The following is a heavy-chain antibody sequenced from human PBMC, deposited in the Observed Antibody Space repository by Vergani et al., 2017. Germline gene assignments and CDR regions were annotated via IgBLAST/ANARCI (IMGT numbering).Heavy chain of an antibody. Sequence: EVQLLESGGGLVQPGGSLRLSCAASGFTFSSYAMSWVRQAPGKGLEWVSAISGSGGRPYYADSVKGRFTISRDNSKNTLYLQMNSLRAEDTAVYYCAKSRDFWSGYTKLDYWGQGTLVTVSS. CDR3: AKSRDFWSGYTKLDY. CDR1: GFTFSSYA. D-gene: IGHD3-3*01. CDR2: ISGSGGRP. V-gene: IGHV3-23*01. J-gene: IGHJ4*02.